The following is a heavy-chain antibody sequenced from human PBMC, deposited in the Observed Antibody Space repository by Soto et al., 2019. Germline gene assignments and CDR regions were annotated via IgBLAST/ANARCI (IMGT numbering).Heavy chain of an antibody. Sequence: QLQLQESGPGLVKPSETLSLTCTVSGGSISSSSYYWGWIRQPPGKGLEWIGSIYYSGSTYYNPSLKSRVTISVDTSKNQFSLKLSSVTAADTAVYYCARHYDYYGSGSYYKNDYWGQGTLVTVSS. J-gene: IGHJ4*02. V-gene: IGHV4-39*01. CDR1: GGSISSSSYY. D-gene: IGHD3-10*01. CDR2: IYYSGST. CDR3: ARHYDYYGSGSYYKNDY.